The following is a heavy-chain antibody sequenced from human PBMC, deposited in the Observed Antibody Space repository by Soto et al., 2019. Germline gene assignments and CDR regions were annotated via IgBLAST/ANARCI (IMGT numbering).Heavy chain of an antibody. CDR3: AKDIYGEYSSSVFDC. CDR2: VSGSGHST. CDR1: GFTFSSYA. Sequence: EVQLLESGGGLVQPGGSLRLSCAASGFTFSSYAMSWVRQTPGKGLQWVSAVSGSGHSTYYADSVKGRFTISRDNSKNTVYLQMNSLRAEDTAVYYCAKDIYGEYSSSVFDCWGQGTLVTVSS. D-gene: IGHD6-6*01. V-gene: IGHV3-23*01. J-gene: IGHJ4*02.